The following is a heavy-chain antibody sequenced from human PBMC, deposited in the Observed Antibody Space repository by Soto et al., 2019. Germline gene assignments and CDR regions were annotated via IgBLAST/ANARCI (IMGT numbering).Heavy chain of an antibody. J-gene: IGHJ5*02. Sequence: SETLSLTCTVSGGSISSYYWSWIRQPPGKGLEWIGYIYYSGSTNYNPSLKSRVTISVDTSKNQFSLKLSSVTAADTAVYYCARDQYYDFWSGYPRGFDPWGQGTLVTVSS. CDR3: ARDQYYDFWSGYPRGFDP. D-gene: IGHD3-3*01. CDR1: GGSISSYY. CDR2: IYYSGST. V-gene: IGHV4-59*01.